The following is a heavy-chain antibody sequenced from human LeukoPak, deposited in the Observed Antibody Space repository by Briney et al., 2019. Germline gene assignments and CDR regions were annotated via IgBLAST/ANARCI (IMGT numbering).Heavy chain of an antibody. CDR1: GFTFSSYY. V-gene: IGHV3-7*01. Sequence: PGGSLRLSCVASGFTFSSYYMSWVRQAPGKGLEWVAHIDPDGNDKYYVDSVKGRFTISRDNAKNSLYLQVNSLRAEDTAVYYCARKVAVGIGAYNYWGQGTLVTVSS. J-gene: IGHJ4*02. CDR2: IDPDGNDK. CDR3: ARKVAVGIGAYNY. D-gene: IGHD3-16*01.